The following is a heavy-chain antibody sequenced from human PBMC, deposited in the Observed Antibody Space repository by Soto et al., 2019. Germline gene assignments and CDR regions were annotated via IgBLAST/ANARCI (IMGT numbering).Heavy chain of an antibody. V-gene: IGHV4-4*02. CDR3: ARVGGINWFDP. CDR2: IYYSGST. D-gene: IGHD3-16*01. CDR1: GGSISSSNW. Sequence: PSETLSLTCAVSGGSISSSNWWSWVRQPPGKGLEWIGEIYYSGSTYYNPSLKSRVTISVDTSKNQFSLKLSSVTAADTAVYYCARVGGINWFDPWGQGTLVTVSS. J-gene: IGHJ5*02.